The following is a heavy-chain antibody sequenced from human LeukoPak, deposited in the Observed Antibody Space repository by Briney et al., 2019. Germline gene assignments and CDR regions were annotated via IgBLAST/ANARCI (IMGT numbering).Heavy chain of an antibody. CDR3: ARFSVAAAGTGWFDP. CDR1: GVSISSYY. D-gene: IGHD6-13*01. V-gene: IGHV4-59*01. Sequence: ASETLSLTCTVSGVSISSYYWSWIRQPPGKGLELIGYIYYSGSPNYNPSLKSRVTISIDTSKNQLSLKLSSVTAADTAVYYCARFSVAAAGTGWFDPWGQGTLVTVSA. CDR2: IYYSGSP. J-gene: IGHJ5*02.